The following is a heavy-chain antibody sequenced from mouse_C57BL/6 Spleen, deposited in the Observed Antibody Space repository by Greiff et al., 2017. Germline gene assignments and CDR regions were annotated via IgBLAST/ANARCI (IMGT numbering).Heavy chain of an antibody. J-gene: IGHJ2*01. CDR3: ARSGSNSFDD. V-gene: IGHV1-66*01. CDR2: IYPGCGNT. Sequence: QVNVKQSGPELVKPGASVMISCKVPGYSFTSYDIQWVKLRPGQGLERIGWIYPGCGNTKNNEKFKGTATLTADTSSSTAFMQLSSLTSEDTAVYYCARSGSNSFDDWGQGTTLTVSS. CDR1: GYSFTSYD. D-gene: IGHD3-1*01.